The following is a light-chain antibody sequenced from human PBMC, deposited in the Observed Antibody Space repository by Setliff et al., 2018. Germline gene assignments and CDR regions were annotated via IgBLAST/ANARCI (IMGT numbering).Light chain of an antibody. CDR1: SSDVGGYNY. V-gene: IGLV2-14*01. J-gene: IGLJ1*01. CDR2: DVS. Sequence: QSVLTQPASVSGSPGQSITISCTGTSSDVGGYNYVSWYQQHPGKAPKLMIYDVSTRPSGVSNRFSGSKSGNTASLTVSGLQAEDEADYYCRSYAGSNNFPYVFGTGTKVTVL. CDR3: RSYAGSNNFPYV.